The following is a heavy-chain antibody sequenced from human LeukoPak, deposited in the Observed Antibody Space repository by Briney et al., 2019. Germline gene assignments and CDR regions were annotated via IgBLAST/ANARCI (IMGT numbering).Heavy chain of an antibody. CDR1: GFTFSSYA. CDR3: ARDYYESGSYGGISFDY. V-gene: IGHV3-23*01. CDR2: ISNSDGST. D-gene: IGHD3-10*01. J-gene: IGHJ4*02. Sequence: GGSLRLSCAASGFTFSSYAMTWVRQAPGKGLEWVSGISNSDGSTYNADSVKGRFIISRDNSKNTLYLQMNSLRAEDTAVYYCARDYYESGSYGGISFDYWGQGTLVTVSS.